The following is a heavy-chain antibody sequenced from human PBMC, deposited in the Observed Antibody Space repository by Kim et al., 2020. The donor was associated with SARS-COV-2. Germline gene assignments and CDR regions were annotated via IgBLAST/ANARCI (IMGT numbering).Heavy chain of an antibody. CDR2: ISYDGSNK. CDR1: GFTFSSYA. CDR3: ARDQYYYGSGSYYFGAFDI. V-gene: IGHV3-30-3*01. D-gene: IGHD3-10*01. J-gene: IGHJ3*02. Sequence: GGSLRLSCAASGFTFSSYAMHWVRQAPGKGLEWVAVISYDGSNKYYADSVKGRFTISRDNSKNTLYLQMNSLRAEDTAVYYCARDQYYYGSGSYYFGAFDIWGQGTMVTVSS.